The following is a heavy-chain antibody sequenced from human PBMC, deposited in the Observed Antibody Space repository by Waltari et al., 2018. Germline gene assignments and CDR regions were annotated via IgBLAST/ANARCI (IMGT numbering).Heavy chain of an antibody. CDR1: GGSFSGYY. CDR3: ARRYYDFWSGYYIRFDP. V-gene: IGHV4-34*01. Sequence: QVQLQQWGAGLLKPSETLSLTCAVYGGSFSGYYWSWIRQPPGKGLESIGEINHSGSTNYNPSLKSRVTISVDTSKNQFSLKLSSVTAADTAVYYCARRYYDFWSGYYIRFDPWGQGTLVTVSS. J-gene: IGHJ5*02. CDR2: INHSGST. D-gene: IGHD3-3*01.